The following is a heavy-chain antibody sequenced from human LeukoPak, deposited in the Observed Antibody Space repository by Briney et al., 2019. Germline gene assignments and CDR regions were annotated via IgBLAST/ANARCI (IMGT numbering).Heavy chain of an antibody. J-gene: IGHJ3*02. CDR2: ISSSSSYI. CDR1: GFTFSTYN. CDR3: ARVKDPAYPGAFDI. Sequence: GGSLRLSCAASGFTFSTYNMSWVRQAPGKGLEWVSSISSSSSYIYYADSVKGRFTISRDNAKNSLYLQMNSLRAEDTAVYYCARVKDPAYPGAFDIWGQGTRVTVSS. V-gene: IGHV3-21*04.